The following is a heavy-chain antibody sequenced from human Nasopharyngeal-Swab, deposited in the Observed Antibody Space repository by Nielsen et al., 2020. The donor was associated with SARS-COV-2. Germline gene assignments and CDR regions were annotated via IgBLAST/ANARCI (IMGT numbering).Heavy chain of an antibody. CDR2: ISSNRSTI. D-gene: IGHD6-13*01. J-gene: IGHJ4*02. V-gene: IGHV3-48*01. CDR1: GFTFSSYS. CDR3: ARDLIAAAGDY. Sequence: GESLKISCAASGFTFSSYSMNWVRQAPGKGLEWVSYISSNRSTIYYADSVKGRFTISRDNAKNSLYLQMNSLRAEDTAVYYCARDLIAAAGDYWGQGTLVTVSS.